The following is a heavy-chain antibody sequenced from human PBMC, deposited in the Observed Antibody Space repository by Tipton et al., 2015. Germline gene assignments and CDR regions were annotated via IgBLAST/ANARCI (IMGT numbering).Heavy chain of an antibody. V-gene: IGHV4-59*12. CDR2: IHYSGTT. D-gene: IGHD6-13*01. CDR1: NGSISSYY. CDR3: ARGGVGSSWVDY. J-gene: IGHJ4*02. Sequence: TLSLTCTVSNGSISSYYWSWIRQPPGKGLEWIGYIHYSGTTNYNPSLKSRVTISVDTSRNQFSLNLTSVTAADTAVYYCARGGVGSSWVDYWGQGTLVTVSS.